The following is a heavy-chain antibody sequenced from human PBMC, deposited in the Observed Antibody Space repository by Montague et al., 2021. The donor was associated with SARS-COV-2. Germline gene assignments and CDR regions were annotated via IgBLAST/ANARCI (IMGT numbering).Heavy chain of an antibody. J-gene: IGHJ4*02. V-gene: IGHV4-59*08. CDR2: ISDSGST. CDR3: ARHYSATLPAVY. D-gene: IGHD2-15*01. Sequence: SETLSLTCSVSGGSIRSLYWSSFGQPPVKVLDWIGYISDSGSTNYNPSLTSRVTMSVDTSKNQFSLKVNSVTAADTAVYYCARHYSATLPAVYWGQGTLVTVSS. CDR1: GGSIRSLY.